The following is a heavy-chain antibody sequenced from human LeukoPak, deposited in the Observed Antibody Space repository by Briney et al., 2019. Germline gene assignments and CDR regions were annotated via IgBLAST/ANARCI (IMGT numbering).Heavy chain of an antibody. Sequence: PSETLCLTCTVSGGSISSYYWSWIRQPPGKGLGCIGYIYYSGSTNYNPSLKSRVTISVDTSKNLFSLKLSSVTAADTAVYYCARVTGGYSYGPNWFDPWGQGTLVTVSS. J-gene: IGHJ5*02. D-gene: IGHD5-18*01. CDR1: GGSISSYY. CDR2: IYYSGST. CDR3: ARVTGGYSYGPNWFDP. V-gene: IGHV4-59*01.